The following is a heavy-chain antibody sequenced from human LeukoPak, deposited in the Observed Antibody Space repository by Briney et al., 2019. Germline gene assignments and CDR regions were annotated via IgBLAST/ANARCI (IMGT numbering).Heavy chain of an antibody. CDR1: GGSISSSSYY. CDR2: IYYSGSS. V-gene: IGHV4-39*07. D-gene: IGHD4-11*01. CDR3: ARDESNHLDY. Sequence: KSSETLSLTCTVSGGSISSSSYYWGWIRQPPGKGLEWIGSIYYSGSSYYNPSLKSRVTISVGTSKNQFSLKLRSVTAADTAVYYCARDESNHLDYWGQGTLVTVSS. J-gene: IGHJ4*02.